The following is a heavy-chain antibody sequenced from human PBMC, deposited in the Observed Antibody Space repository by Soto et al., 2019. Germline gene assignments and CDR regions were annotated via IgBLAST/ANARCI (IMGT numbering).Heavy chain of an antibody. Sequence: PGGSLRLSCAASGFTFSSYGMHWVRQAPGKGLEWVAVISYDGSNKYYADSVKGRFTISRDNSKNTLYLQMNSLRAEDTAVYYCAKSLGDIVLMVYDYGMDVWGQGTTVTVS. J-gene: IGHJ6*02. CDR2: ISYDGSNK. CDR1: GFTFSSYG. CDR3: AKSLGDIVLMVYDYGMDV. V-gene: IGHV3-30*18. D-gene: IGHD2-8*01.